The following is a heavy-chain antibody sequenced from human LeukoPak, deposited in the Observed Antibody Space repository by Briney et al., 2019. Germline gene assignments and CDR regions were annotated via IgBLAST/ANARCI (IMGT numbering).Heavy chain of an antibody. CDR3: ASDRAYSDSGPLYYFDY. CDR1: GFTFSIYA. D-gene: IGHD3-10*01. CDR2: ISSDGSDK. V-gene: IGHV3-30*04. J-gene: IGHJ4*02. Sequence: PGGSLRLSCAASGFTFSIYAMHWVRQAPGKGLEWVAVISSDGSDKYYADSVKGRFTISRDNSKNTLYLQMNSLRAEDTAVYYCASDRAYSDSGPLYYFDYWGQGTLVTVSS.